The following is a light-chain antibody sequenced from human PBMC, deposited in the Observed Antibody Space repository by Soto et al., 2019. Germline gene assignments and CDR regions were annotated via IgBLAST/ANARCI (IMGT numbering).Light chain of an antibody. CDR2: GAS. CDR1: QSISNN. Sequence: MTQSPATLSVSPGERATLSCRASQSISNNLAWYQQQPGQTPRLLIYGASTTATGIPARFSGSGSGTDFTLTISRLEPEDFAMYYCQQCGGSPTFGQGAKVDIK. J-gene: IGKJ1*01. V-gene: IGKV3-15*01. CDR3: QQCGGSPT.